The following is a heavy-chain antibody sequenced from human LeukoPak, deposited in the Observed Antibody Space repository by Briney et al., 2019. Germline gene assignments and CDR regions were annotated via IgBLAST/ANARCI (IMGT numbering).Heavy chain of an antibody. V-gene: IGHV3-74*01. Sequence: GGSLRLSCAASGFTFSSYWMHWVRQAPGKGLVWVSRIKSDGSYTSYADSVKGRFTISRDNAKNTLYLQMNSLRAEDTAVYYCARAVNSASKSDYWGQGTLVTVSS. CDR1: GFTFSSYW. J-gene: IGHJ4*02. CDR3: ARAVNSASKSDY. CDR2: IKSDGSYT. D-gene: IGHD2-2*01.